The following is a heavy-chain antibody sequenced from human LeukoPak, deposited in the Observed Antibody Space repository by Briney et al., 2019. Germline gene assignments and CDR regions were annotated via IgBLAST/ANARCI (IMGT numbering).Heavy chain of an antibody. CDR2: ISSSSSYI. Sequence: GGSLRLSCAASGFTFSSYSMNWVRQAPGKGLEWVSSISSSSSYIYYADSVKGRFTISRDNAKNSLYLQMNSLRAEDTAVYYCAREPGTYYYDSSGYIDYWGQGTLVTVSS. CDR1: GFTFSSYS. D-gene: IGHD3-22*01. J-gene: IGHJ4*02. V-gene: IGHV3-21*01. CDR3: AREPGTYYYDSSGYIDY.